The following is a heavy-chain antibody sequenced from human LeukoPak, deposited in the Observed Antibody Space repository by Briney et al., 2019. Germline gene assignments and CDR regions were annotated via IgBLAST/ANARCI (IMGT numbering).Heavy chain of an antibody. CDR3: ARDPRVGYYDSSAHGYY. CDR2: ISSSSSYI. V-gene: IGHV3-21*01. J-gene: IGHJ4*02. D-gene: IGHD3-22*01. CDR1: GFTFSSYS. Sequence: RPGGSLRLSCAASGFTFSSYSMNWVRQAPGKGLEWVSSISSSSSYIYYADSVKGRFTISRDNAKNSLHLQMNSLRAEDTAVYYCARDPRVGYYDSSAHGYYWGQGTLVTVSS.